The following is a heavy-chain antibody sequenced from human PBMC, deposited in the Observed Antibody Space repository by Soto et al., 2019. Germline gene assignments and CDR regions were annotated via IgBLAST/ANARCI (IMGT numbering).Heavy chain of an antibody. CDR1: GFTFSSYS. V-gene: IGHV3-48*02. CDR3: AREREGWYSSSWYPNWFDP. J-gene: IGHJ5*02. D-gene: IGHD6-13*01. CDR2: ISSSSSTI. Sequence: EVQLVESGGGLVQPGGSLRLSCAASGFTFSSYSMNWVRQAPGKGLEWVSYISSSSSTIYYADSVKGRFTISRDNAKNSLYLQMNSLRDEDTAVYYCAREREGWYSSSWYPNWFDPWGQGTLVTVSS.